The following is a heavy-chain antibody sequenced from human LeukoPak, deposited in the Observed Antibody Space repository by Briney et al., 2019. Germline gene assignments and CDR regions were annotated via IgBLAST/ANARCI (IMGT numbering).Heavy chain of an antibody. CDR1: GFTFSDYY. CDR3: ARVPPVTSPDY. D-gene: IGHD2/OR15-2a*01. J-gene: IGHJ4*02. Sequence: TGGSLRLSCAASGFTFSDYYMSWIRQAPGKGLEWVSYISSSSSYTNYADSVKGRFTISRDNAKNSLYLQMNSLRAEGTAVYYCARVPPVTSPDYWGQGTLVTVSS. V-gene: IGHV3-11*06. CDR2: ISSSSSYT.